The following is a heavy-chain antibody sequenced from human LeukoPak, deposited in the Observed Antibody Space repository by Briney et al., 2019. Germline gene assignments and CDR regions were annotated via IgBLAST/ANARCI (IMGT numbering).Heavy chain of an antibody. D-gene: IGHD3-22*01. Sequence: VSGPALFNPPPPLTLTCTFSGFSLSTRGMCGSWIRQPPGKALEWLALNDWDDDKYYSTSLKTRLTISKDTSKNQVVLTMTNMDPVDTATYYCARIYSQGSSGYYYWGQGTLVTVSS. V-gene: IGHV2-70*01. CDR2: NDWDDDK. CDR1: GFSLSTRGMC. J-gene: IGHJ4*02. CDR3: ARIYSQGSSGYYY.